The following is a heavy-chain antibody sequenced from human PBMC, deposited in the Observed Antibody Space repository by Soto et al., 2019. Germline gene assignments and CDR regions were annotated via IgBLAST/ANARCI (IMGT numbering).Heavy chain of an antibody. CDR3: ESGEEWGVLIAY. J-gene: IGHJ4*02. Sequence: PSETLSLTCNVSGASINSGGYYWSWVRQLPGKGLEWIGYIYFSGSTYYNPSLESRVTISLDTSQNQFSLKLTSVSAADTAVYYCESGEEWGVLIAYWGQGTLVTVSS. V-gene: IGHV4-31*03. D-gene: IGHD1-26*01. CDR1: GASINSGGYY. CDR2: IYFSGST.